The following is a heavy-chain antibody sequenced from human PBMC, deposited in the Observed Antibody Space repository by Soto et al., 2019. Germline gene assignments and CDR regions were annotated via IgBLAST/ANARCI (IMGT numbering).Heavy chain of an antibody. Sequence: KGLEWVSTMSYISGTGGSTYYADSVKGRFTISRDNSKDTLYLQMNSLRAEDTFFFHAADGIPAVRSVSAFLLNRSSDL. D-gene: IGHD2-2*01. CDR2: MSYISGTGGST. J-gene: IGHJ2*01. V-gene: IGHV3-23*01. CDR3: ADGIPAVRSVSAFLLNRSSDL.